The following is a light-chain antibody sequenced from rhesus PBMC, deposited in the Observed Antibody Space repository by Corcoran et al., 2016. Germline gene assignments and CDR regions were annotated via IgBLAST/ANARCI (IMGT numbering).Light chain of an antibody. V-gene: IGKV1S13*01. CDR1: QGISNY. J-gene: IGKJ4*01. CDR2: DAS. CDR3: LQHNSYPLT. Sequence: DIQMTQSPSSLSASVGDTVPITCRASQGISNYLDWYQQKPGKAPNLQIYDASSLERGGPSRFSGSGSGTDFPLTISSLQPEDFAAYYCLQHNSYPLTFGGGTKVEIK.